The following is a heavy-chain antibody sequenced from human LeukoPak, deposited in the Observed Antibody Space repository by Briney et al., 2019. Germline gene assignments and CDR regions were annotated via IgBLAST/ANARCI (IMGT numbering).Heavy chain of an antibody. D-gene: IGHD6-6*01. Sequence: PGGSLRLSCAASGFTFSNYRMNWVRQAPGKGLEWVSSISSSSSYIYYADSVKGRLTISRDNAKNSLSLQMNSLRAEDSAVYYCAKGTVAGRQRAPPKEWFDPWGQGTLVTVSS. J-gene: IGHJ5*02. CDR1: GFTFSNYR. CDR3: AKGTVAGRQRAPPKEWFDP. V-gene: IGHV3-21*01. CDR2: ISSSSSYI.